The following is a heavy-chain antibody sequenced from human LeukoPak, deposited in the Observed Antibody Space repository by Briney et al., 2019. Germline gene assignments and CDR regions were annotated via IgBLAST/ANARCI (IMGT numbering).Heavy chain of an antibody. D-gene: IGHD3-16*01. CDR1: GGSFSGYY. J-gene: IGHJ6*03. CDR2: INHSGST. CDR3: ARVVGGYYMDV. Sequence: SETLSLTCAVYGGSFSGYYWSWIRQPPGKGLEWIGEINHSGSTNHNPSLKSRVTISVDTSKNQFSLKLSSVTAADTAVYYCARVVGGYYMDVWGKGTTVTVSS. V-gene: IGHV4-34*01.